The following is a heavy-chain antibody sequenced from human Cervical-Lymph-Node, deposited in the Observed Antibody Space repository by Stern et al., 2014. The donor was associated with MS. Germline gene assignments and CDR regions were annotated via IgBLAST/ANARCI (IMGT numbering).Heavy chain of an antibody. J-gene: IGHJ4*02. CDR1: GFSLSTSGVG. D-gene: IGHD1-1*01. CDR2: IYWDDDK. Sequence: QVTLRESGPPLVKPTQTLTLTCTFSGFSLSTSGVGGGWIRQPPGKALEWLALIYWDDDKRYSPSLESRLTITKDTSKNLVVLTMTNMDPVDTATYYCAHLTTATALDYWGQGTLVTVSS. CDR3: AHLTTATALDY. V-gene: IGHV2-5*02.